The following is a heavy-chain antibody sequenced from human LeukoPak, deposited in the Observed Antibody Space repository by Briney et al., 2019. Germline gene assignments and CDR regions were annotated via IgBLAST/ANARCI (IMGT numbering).Heavy chain of an antibody. CDR2: LYTGGNP. D-gene: IGHD5-18*01. V-gene: IGHV4-4*07. CDR3: ARKQGAMAPTTALDY. Sequence: SETLSLTCTVSGGSISNDYWSWIRHPAGKGLEWIGRLYTGGNPNCNPSLKSRVTMSLDTSKNQFSLKLSSVTAADTAVYYCARKQGAMAPTTALDYWGQGTLVTVSS. CDR1: GGSISNDY. J-gene: IGHJ4*02.